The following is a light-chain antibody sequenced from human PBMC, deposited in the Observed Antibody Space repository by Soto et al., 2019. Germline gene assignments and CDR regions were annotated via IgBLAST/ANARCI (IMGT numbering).Light chain of an antibody. J-gene: IGLJ1*01. CDR2: EVS. V-gene: IGLV2-14*01. Sequence: QSVLTQPASVSGSPGQSITISCTGTSSDVGGYNYVSWYQQHPGKAPKLMIYEVSNRPSGVSNRFSGSKSGNTASLTISGLQAEDEADYYCSSCTSGSTYVFGTGTKVTVL. CDR3: SSCTSGSTYV. CDR1: SSDVGGYNY.